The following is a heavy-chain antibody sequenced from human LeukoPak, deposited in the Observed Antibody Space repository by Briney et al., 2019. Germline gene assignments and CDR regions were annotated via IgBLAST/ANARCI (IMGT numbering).Heavy chain of an antibody. CDR2: IRYDGSNK. Sequence: GGSLRLSCAASGFTFSSYGMHWVRQAPGKGLEWVAFIRYDGSNKYYADSVKGRFTISRDNSKNTLYLQMNSLRAEDTAVYYCAKGGYCSGGSCKAATATFDYWGQGTLVTVSS. D-gene: IGHD2-15*01. CDR1: GFTFSSYG. V-gene: IGHV3-30*02. CDR3: AKGGYCSGGSCKAATATFDY. J-gene: IGHJ4*02.